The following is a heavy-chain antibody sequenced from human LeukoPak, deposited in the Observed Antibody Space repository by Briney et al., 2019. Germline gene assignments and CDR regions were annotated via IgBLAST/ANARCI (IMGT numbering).Heavy chain of an antibody. CDR1: GFIFSDYS. CDR3: ASNDILTGSY. Sequence: PGGSLRLSCAASGFIFSDYSMNWVRQAPGKGLEWVSYITKSSSIMQYADSVKGRFTISRDNAKNSLYLQMNSLRAEDTAVYYCASNDILTGSYWGQGTLVTVSS. CDR2: ITKSSSIM. D-gene: IGHD3-9*01. V-gene: IGHV3-48*01. J-gene: IGHJ4*02.